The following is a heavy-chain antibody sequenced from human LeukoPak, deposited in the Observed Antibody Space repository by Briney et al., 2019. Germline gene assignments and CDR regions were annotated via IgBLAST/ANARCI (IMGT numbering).Heavy chain of an antibody. D-gene: IGHD2-15*01. CDR3: ATEVPHDINSYFDY. CDR1: GYTFTAYY. V-gene: IGHV1-2*02. J-gene: IGHJ4*02. Sequence: ASVKVFCKASGYTFTAYYMRWVRQAPGQGLEEMVWINPHSGGTTYAQKFQGRVTMTRDTSISTAYMDLSNVRSDDSAVYYYATEVPHDINSYFDYWGQGTLVTVSS. CDR2: INPHSGGT.